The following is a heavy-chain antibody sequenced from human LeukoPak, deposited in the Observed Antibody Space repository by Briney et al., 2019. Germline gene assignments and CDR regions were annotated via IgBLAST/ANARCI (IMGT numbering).Heavy chain of an antibody. Sequence: SETLSLTCTVSGGSISSGSYYWSWIRQPAGKGLEWIGRIYTSGSTNYNPSLKSRVTMSVDTSKNQFSLKLSSVTAADTAVYYCARETYYYGSGSYPFDPWGQGTLATVSS. V-gene: IGHV4-61*02. D-gene: IGHD3-10*01. CDR3: ARETYYYGSGSYPFDP. CDR1: GGSISSGSYY. J-gene: IGHJ5*02. CDR2: IYTSGST.